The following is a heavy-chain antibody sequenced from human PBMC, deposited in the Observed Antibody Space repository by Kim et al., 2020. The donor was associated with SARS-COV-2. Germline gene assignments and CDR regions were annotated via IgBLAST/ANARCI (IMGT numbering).Heavy chain of an antibody. Sequence: GGSLRLSCAASGFTFSSYSMNWVRQAPGRGLEWVSSISSSSSYIYYADSVKGRFTISRDNAKNSLYLQMNSLRAEDTAVYYCAREGRGEPDAFDIWGQGTMVTVSS. CDR3: AREGRGEPDAFDI. D-gene: IGHD3-16*01. CDR2: ISSSSSYI. CDR1: GFTFSSYS. J-gene: IGHJ3*02. V-gene: IGHV3-21*01.